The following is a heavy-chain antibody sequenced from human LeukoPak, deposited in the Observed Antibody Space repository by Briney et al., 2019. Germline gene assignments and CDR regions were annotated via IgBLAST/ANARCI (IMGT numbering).Heavy chain of an antibody. D-gene: IGHD2-8*02. Sequence: AGGSLRLSCAASGFNFGSYYMTWVRQAPGKGLEWVSVISDSGDNTYYADSVKGRFTVSRDNSRDTLYLQMNSLRAGDTALYYCAKKIGTGPGQNWFDPWGQATLVTVSS. J-gene: IGHJ5*02. V-gene: IGHV3-23*01. CDR3: AKKIGTGPGQNWFDP. CDR1: GFNFGSYY. CDR2: ISDSGDNT.